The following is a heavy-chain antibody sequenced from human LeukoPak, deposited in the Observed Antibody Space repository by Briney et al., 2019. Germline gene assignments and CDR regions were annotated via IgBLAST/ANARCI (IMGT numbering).Heavy chain of an antibody. V-gene: IGHV1-69*13. D-gene: IGHD3-22*01. CDR3: AKYSPLGLITMIVVVITPYFDY. Sequence: SVKVSCKASGYTFTSYDINWVRQAPGQGLEWMGGIIPIFGTANYAQKFQGRVTITADESTSTAYMELSSLRSEDTAVYYCAKYSPLGLITMIVVVITPYFDYWGQGTLVTVSS. CDR2: IIPIFGTA. J-gene: IGHJ4*02. CDR1: GYTFTSYD.